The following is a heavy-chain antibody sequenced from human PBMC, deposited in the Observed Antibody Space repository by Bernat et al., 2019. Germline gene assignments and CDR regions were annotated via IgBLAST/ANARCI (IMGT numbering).Heavy chain of an antibody. Sequence: EVQLVESGGGLVQPGGSLRLSCAASGFTFSSYSMNWVRQAPGKGLEWVSYISSSSSTIYYADSVKGRFTISRDNAKNSLYLQMNRLGAEDTAVYYCGRDRLLVDYWGRGTLVTVSS. J-gene: IGHJ4*02. V-gene: IGHV3-48*01. CDR1: GFTFSSYS. D-gene: IGHD2-15*01. CDR3: GRDRLLVDY. CDR2: ISSSSSTI.